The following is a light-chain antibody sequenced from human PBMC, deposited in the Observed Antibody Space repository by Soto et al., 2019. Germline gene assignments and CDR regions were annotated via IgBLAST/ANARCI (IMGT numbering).Light chain of an antibody. CDR1: QSVSNIY. Sequence: QPPRTLSLFQGATATLSCRASQSVSNIYLGWYQQKPGQAPRLLIFDGSSRATGIPARFSGSGSGTEFTLTISSLQSEDFALYYCQQYNNWPLTFGGGTKVDIK. J-gene: IGKJ4*01. V-gene: IGKV3D-15*01. CDR2: DGS. CDR3: QQYNNWPLT.